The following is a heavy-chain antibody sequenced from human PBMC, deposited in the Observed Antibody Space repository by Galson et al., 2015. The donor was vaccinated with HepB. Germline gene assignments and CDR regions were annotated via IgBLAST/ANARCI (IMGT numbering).Heavy chain of an antibody. CDR1: GFTFTSSA. CDR3: AAAALGYCSGGSCPPFDY. Sequence: SVKVSCKASGFTFTSSAVQWVRQARGQRLEWIGWIVVGSGNTNYAQKFQERVTITRDMSTSTAYMELSSLRSEDTAVYYCAAAALGYCSGGSCPPFDYWGQGTLVTVSS. CDR2: IVVGSGNT. J-gene: IGHJ4*02. V-gene: IGHV1-58*01. D-gene: IGHD2-15*01.